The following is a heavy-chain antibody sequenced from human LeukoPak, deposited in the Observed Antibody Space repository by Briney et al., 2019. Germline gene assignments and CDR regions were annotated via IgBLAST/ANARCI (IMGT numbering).Heavy chain of an antibody. CDR3: ARDGGGLPY. J-gene: IGHJ1*01. D-gene: IGHD3-16*01. CDR1: GVSFSRKR. CDR2: IESDGSNT. V-gene: IGHV3-74*01. Sequence: PGGSLRLSCVASGVSFSRKRRNWVRQAPGKGMVWVSHIESDGSNTGYADSVKGRFTISRDNAKNALYLQMTSLRAEDTAVYYCARDGGGLPYWGQGTLVTVSS.